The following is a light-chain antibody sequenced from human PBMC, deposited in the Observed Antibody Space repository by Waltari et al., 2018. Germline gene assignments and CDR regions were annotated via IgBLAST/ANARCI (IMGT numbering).Light chain of an antibody. CDR2: DVS. J-gene: IGLJ3*02. CDR3: SSYSSSSTLL. V-gene: IGLV2-14*04. Sequence: WYQQHPAKAPHIRIYDVSKRPSVLTTPFSGSTSGNTAFLTISAVQDEDEADYYCSSYSSSSTLLFGGGTKLTVL.